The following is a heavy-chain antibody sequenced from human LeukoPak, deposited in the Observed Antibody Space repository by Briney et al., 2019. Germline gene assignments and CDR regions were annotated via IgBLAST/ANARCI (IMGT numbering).Heavy chain of an antibody. Sequence: SETLSLTCAVYGGSFSGYYWSWIRQPPGKGLEWIGEINQSGSTNYNPSLKSRVTISVDTSKNQFSLKLSSVTAADTAVYYCARVKTEAYYYDSSGYPDYWGQGTLVTVSS. J-gene: IGHJ4*02. V-gene: IGHV4-34*01. CDR1: GGSFSGYY. D-gene: IGHD3-22*01. CDR3: ARVKTEAYYYDSSGYPDY. CDR2: INQSGST.